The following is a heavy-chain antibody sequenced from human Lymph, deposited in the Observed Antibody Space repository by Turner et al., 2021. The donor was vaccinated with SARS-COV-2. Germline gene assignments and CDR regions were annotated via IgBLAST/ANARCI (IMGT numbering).Heavy chain of an antibody. CDR1: GFTFSSYA. CDR2: ISGSGGST. Sequence: EVQLLESGGGLVQPGGSLRLSCAASGFTFSSYAMSWVRQAPGKWLEWVSAISGSGGSTYYADSVRGRFTISRDNSKNTLYLKMNSLRAADTAVYYCAKGGGWGYQLGVYFDYWGQGTLVTVSS. J-gene: IGHJ4*02. D-gene: IGHD2-2*01. V-gene: IGHV3-23*01. CDR3: AKGGGWGYQLGVYFDY.